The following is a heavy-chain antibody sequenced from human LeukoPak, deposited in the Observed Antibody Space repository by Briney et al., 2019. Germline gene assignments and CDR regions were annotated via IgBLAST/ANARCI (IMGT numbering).Heavy chain of an antibody. CDR1: GFTFSSYD. Sequence: GGSLRLSCAASGFTFSSYDMHWVRQAPGKGLEWVAVIWYDGSEQHYADSVKGRFTISRDNSKNTVYLQMNSLRVEDTAVYYCAGDCDVLAQFDSWGQGILVTVSS. D-gene: IGHD3-9*01. J-gene: IGHJ4*02. CDR3: AGDCDVLAQFDS. V-gene: IGHV3-33*01. CDR2: IWYDGSEQ.